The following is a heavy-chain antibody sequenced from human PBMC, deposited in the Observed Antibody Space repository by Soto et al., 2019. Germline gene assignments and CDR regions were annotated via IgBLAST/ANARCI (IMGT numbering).Heavy chain of an antibody. CDR1: GGSVSSGSYY. CDR2: IYYSGST. J-gene: IGHJ4*02. V-gene: IGHV4-61*01. Sequence: SETLSLTCTVSGGSVSSGSYYWSWIRQPPGKGLEWIGYIYYSGSTNYNPSLKSRVTISVDTSKNQFSLKLSSVTAADTAVYYCAGRTYYDILTGDRTPYYFDYWGQGTLVTVSS. D-gene: IGHD3-9*01. CDR3: AGRTYYDILTGDRTPYYFDY.